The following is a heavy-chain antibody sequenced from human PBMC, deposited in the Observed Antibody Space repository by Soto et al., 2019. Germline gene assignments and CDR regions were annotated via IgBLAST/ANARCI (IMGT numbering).Heavy chain of an antibody. Sequence: SETLSLTCTVSGGSISSSSYYWGWIRQPPGKGLEWIGSIYYSGSTYYNPSLKSRVTISVDTSKNQFSLKLSSVTAADTAVYYCAQLVLGGNYYYGMDVWGQGTTVTVSS. V-gene: IGHV4-39*07. CDR2: IYYSGST. CDR1: GGSISSSSYY. D-gene: IGHD6-13*01. J-gene: IGHJ6*02. CDR3: AQLVLGGNYYYGMDV.